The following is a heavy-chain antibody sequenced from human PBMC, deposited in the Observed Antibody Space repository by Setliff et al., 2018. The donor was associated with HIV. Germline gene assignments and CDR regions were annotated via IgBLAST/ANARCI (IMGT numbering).Heavy chain of an antibody. J-gene: IGHJ4*02. D-gene: IGHD6-25*01. V-gene: IGHV4-39*07. CDR1: GGSINSTSYY. CDR3: ARYSPRGYTLTGPY. CDR2: IYYSGST. Sequence: SETLSLTCTVSGGSINSTSYYWGWIRQPPGNGLEWIGSIYYSGSTNYNPSLKSRLTISVDMSKNQFSLKLSSVTAADTAVYYCARYSPRGYTLTGPYWGQGTLVTVSS.